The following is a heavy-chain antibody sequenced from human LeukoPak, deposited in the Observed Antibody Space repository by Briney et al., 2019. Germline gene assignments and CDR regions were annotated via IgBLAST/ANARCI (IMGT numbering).Heavy chain of an antibody. CDR2: ISGSGGST. D-gene: IGHD4-17*01. CDR1: GFSFSSYA. CDR3: AATVTFDAFDI. V-gene: IGHV3-23*01. J-gene: IGHJ3*02. Sequence: GGSLRLSCAASGFSFSSYAMNWVRQAPGKGLEWVSGISGSGGSTQYADSVKGRFTISRDNSKNTLYLQMNSLRAEDTAVYYCAATVTFDAFDIWGQGTMVTVSS.